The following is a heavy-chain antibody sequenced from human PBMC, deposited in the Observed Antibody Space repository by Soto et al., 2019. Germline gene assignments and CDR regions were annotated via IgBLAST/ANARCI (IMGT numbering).Heavy chain of an antibody. CDR2: IKQDGSEK. V-gene: IGHV3-7*03. D-gene: IGHD4-17*01. J-gene: IGHJ6*02. CDR3: AREYGDYAGEVYYGMDV. Sequence: EVQLVESGGGLVQPGGSLRLSCAASGFTFSSHWMSWVRQAPGKGLEWVANIKQDGSEKYYVDSVKGRFTISRDNAKNSLYLQMNSLRAEYTAVYYCAREYGDYAGEVYYGMDVWGQGTTVTVSS. CDR1: GFTFSSHW.